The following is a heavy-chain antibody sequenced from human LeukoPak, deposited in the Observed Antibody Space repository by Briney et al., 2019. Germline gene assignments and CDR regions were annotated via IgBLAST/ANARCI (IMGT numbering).Heavy chain of an antibody. CDR2: IKQDGSEK. J-gene: IGHJ4*02. CDR3: ARDDWGPGDY. V-gene: IGHV3-7*01. Sequence: PGGSLRLSCAASGFTFSGHWMSWVRRAPGKGLEWVANIKQDGSEKYYVDSVKGRFIISRDNAENSLYLQMNSLRAEDTAVYYCARDDWGPGDYWGQGTLVTVSS. CDR1: GFTFSGHW. D-gene: IGHD2-21*01.